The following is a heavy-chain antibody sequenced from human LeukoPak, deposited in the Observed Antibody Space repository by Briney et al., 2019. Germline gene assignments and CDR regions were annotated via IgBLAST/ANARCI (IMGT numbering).Heavy chain of an antibody. CDR3: TAVTPLGEAGWFDP. V-gene: IGHV3-73*01. J-gene: IGHJ5*02. Sequence: PGGSLRLSCAASGFTFSGSAFHWVRQPSGKGLEWVGRIRSKANNYATAYAASVKGRFTISRNDSKNTAYLQMNSLKTEDTAVYYCTAVTPLGEAGWFDPWGQGTLVTVSS. D-gene: IGHD4-17*01. CDR1: GFTFSGSA. CDR2: IRSKANNYAT.